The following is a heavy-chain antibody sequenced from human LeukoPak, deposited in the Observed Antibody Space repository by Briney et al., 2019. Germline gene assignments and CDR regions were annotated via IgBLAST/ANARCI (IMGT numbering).Heavy chain of an antibody. V-gene: IGHV4-59*12. CDR1: GGSISSYY. CDR3: ARLIGELWFGDYYYYMDV. D-gene: IGHD3-10*01. CDR2: IYYSGST. Sequence: SETLSLTCTVSGGSISSYYWSWIRQPPGKGLEWVGYIYYSGSTNYNPSLKSRVTILVDTSKNQFSLKLSSVTAADTAVYYCARLIGELWFGDYYYYMDVWGKGTTVTISS. J-gene: IGHJ6*03.